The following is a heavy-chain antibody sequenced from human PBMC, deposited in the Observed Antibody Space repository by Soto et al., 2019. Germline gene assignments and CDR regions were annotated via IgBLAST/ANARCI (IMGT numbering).Heavy chain of an antibody. CDR3: ASLRFLEWLSLNYFDY. CDR2: IYYSGST. Sequence: QVQLQESGPGLVKPSQTLSLTCTVSGGSISSGDYYWSWIRQPPGKGLEWIGYIYYSGSTYYNPSLKSRVTISVDTYKNQFSLKLSSVTAADTAVYYCASLRFLEWLSLNYFDYWGQGTLVTVSS. CDR1: GGSISSGDYY. V-gene: IGHV4-30-4*01. D-gene: IGHD3-3*01. J-gene: IGHJ4*02.